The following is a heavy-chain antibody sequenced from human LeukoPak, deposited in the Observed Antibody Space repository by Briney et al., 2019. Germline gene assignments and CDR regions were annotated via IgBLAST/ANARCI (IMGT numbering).Heavy chain of an antibody. V-gene: IGHV3-30*18. Sequence: GGSLRLSCAASGFTFSSYGMHWVRQAPGKGLEWVAVISYDGSNKYYADSVKGRFTISRDNSKNTLYLQMNSLRAEDTDVYYRPKRQSLAHGSFDPWGQGTLVTVSS. CDR2: ISYDGSNK. CDR1: GFTFSSYG. J-gene: IGHJ5*02. CDR3: PKRQSLAHGSFDP. D-gene: IGHD3-10*01.